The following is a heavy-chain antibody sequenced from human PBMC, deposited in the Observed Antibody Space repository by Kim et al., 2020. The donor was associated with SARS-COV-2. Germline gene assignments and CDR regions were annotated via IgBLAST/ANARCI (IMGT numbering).Heavy chain of an antibody. CDR3: ATVTLAYSSASEYFQH. CDR1: GGSISSSSYY. V-gene: IGHV4-39*01. CDR2: IYYSGST. Sequence: SETLSLTCTVSGGSISSSSYYWGWIRQPPGKGLEWIGSIYYSGSTYYNPSLKSRVTISVDTSKNQFSLKLSSVTAADTAVYYCATVTLAYSSASEYFQHWGQGTLVTVSS. D-gene: IGHD6-19*01. J-gene: IGHJ1*01.